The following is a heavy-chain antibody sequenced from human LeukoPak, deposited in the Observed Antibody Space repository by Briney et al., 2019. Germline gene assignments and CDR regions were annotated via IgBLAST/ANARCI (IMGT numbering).Heavy chain of an antibody. Sequence: PGGSLRLSCVVSGFTFSNAWMSWVRQAPGKGLEWVGRIKRKSDGGTRDFAAPVKGRFIISRDDSKNTLYLQMNSLKTEDTAVYYCGLGSGRSDFDYWGHGTLVTVSS. CDR3: GLGSGRSDFDY. CDR1: GFTFSNAW. CDR2: IKRKSDGGTR. J-gene: IGHJ4*01. D-gene: IGHD3-10*01. V-gene: IGHV3-15*01.